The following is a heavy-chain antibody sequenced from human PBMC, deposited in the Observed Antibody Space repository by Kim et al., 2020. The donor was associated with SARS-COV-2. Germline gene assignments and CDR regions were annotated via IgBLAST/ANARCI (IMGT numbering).Heavy chain of an antibody. CDR3: ARDRSSGWYYFDY. J-gene: IGHJ4*02. V-gene: IGHV1-69*04. Sequence: YAQKFQGRVTITADKSTSTAYMELSSLRSEDTAVYYCARDRSSGWYYFDYWGQGTLVTVSS. D-gene: IGHD6-19*01.